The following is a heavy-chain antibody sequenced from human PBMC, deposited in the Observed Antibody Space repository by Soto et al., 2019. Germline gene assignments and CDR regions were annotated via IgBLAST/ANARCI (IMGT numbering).Heavy chain of an antibody. V-gene: IGHV3-23*01. CDR3: AKVIISGWYLDY. CDR2: ISGSGGHT. D-gene: IGHD6-19*01. Sequence: PGGSLRLSCTGSGFSFFSYAMSWVRQAPGKGLEWVSTISGSGGHTYYADSVKGRFVVSRDNDKNTVYLQMNSLRAEDTAVYYCAKVIISGWYLDYWGQGTPVTVSS. CDR1: GFSFFSYA. J-gene: IGHJ4*02.